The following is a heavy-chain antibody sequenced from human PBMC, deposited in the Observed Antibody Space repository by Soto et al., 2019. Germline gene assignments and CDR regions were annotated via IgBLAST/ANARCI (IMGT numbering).Heavy chain of an antibody. CDR1: GHALAELS. J-gene: IGHJ4*02. D-gene: IGHD2-2*01. V-gene: IGHV1-24*01. CDR3: WTVVLVPAAMIPYHSDY. Sequence: QVQLVQSGAEVKKPGASVKVSCKVSGHALAELSIHWVRQTPGKGLEWMGGFDPEDDEMIYAQKFQGRVTMTEDTSTDTAYMELSSLRSEDTAVYYCWTVVLVPAAMIPYHSDYWGQGTLVTVSS. CDR2: FDPEDDEM.